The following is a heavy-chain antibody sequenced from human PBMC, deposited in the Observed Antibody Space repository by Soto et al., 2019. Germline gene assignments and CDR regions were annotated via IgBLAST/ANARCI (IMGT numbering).Heavy chain of an antibody. CDR2: IYYSGST. CDR3: ARETYGDYPDY. D-gene: IGHD4-17*01. CDR1: GCSISSYY. J-gene: IGHJ4*02. Sequence: SETLSLTCTVSGCSISSYYWSWIRQPPGKGLEWIGYIYYSGSTNYNPSLKSRVTISVDTSKNQFSLKLSSVTAADTAVYYCARETYGDYPDYWGQGTLVTVSS. V-gene: IGHV4-59*01.